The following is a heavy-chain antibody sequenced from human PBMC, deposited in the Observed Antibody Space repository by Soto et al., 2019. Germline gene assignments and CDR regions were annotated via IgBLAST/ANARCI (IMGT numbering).Heavy chain of an antibody. V-gene: IGHV3-15*07. Sequence: EVQLVESGGGLVKPGGSLRLSCAASGFTFSNAWMNWVRQAPGKGLEWFGRIKSKTDGGTTDYAAPVKGRFTISRDDSKNTLYLQMNSLKTEDTAVYYCSTGPDYYYSYYFDYWGQGTLVTVSS. CDR1: GFTFSNAW. J-gene: IGHJ4*02. CDR3: STGPDYYYSYYFDY. CDR2: IKSKTDGGTT. D-gene: IGHD3-22*01.